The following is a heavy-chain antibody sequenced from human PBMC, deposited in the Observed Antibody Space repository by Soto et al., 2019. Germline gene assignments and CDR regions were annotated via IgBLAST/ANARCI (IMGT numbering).Heavy chain of an antibody. Sequence: PGGSLRLSCTASEFTFSSYAITWVRQAPGKGLEWVSNISASGDTTYYADSVKGRFAISRDNSKNTLYLQMSSLTVEDTAVYYCAKDRGGVPGYFYPAMDVWGQGTTVTGSS. D-gene: IGHD3-16*01. V-gene: IGHV3-23*01. J-gene: IGHJ6*02. CDR1: EFTFSSYA. CDR3: AKDRGGVPGYFYPAMDV. CDR2: ISASGDTT.